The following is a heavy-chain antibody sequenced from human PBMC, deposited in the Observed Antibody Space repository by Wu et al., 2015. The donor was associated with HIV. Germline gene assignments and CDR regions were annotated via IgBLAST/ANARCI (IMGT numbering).Heavy chain of an antibody. CDR2: IIPIFGTT. CDR1: GGSFSSFS. J-gene: IGHJ6*03. Sequence: QVQLVQSGAEMKKPGSSLKVSCKASGGSFSSFSINWVRQAPGQGLEWMGGIIPIFGTTFYAQKFLGKVTITADESTSTAYLELRSLTSEDTAVYFCARGMTILPNYYYYFMDVWGKGPPSPSP. D-gene: IGHD4/OR15-4a*01. V-gene: IGHV1-69*13. CDR3: ARGMTILPNYYYYFMDV.